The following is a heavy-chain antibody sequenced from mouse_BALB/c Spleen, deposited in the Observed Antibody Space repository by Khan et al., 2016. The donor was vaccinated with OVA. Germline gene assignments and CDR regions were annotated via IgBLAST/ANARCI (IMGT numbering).Heavy chain of an antibody. CDR1: GYAFSSSW. D-gene: IGHD2-1*01. CDR2: IYPGDGDT. V-gene: IGHV1-82*01. CDR3: ARSDGNSGFAY. J-gene: IGHJ3*01. Sequence: QVQLQQSGPELVKPGASVKISCKASGYAFSSSWMNWVKQRPGQGLEWIGRIYPGDGDTNYNGKFKGKATLTADKSSSTAYMQLSSLTSVDSAVYFCARSDGNSGFAYWGQGTLVTVSA.